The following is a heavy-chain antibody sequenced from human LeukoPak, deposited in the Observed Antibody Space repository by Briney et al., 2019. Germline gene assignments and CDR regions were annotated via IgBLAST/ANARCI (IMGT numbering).Heavy chain of an antibody. CDR3: AKPTYGPGSYLINY. CDR2: IWSDGSNK. V-gene: IGHV3-33*06. D-gene: IGHD3-10*01. CDR1: GFTFSNHG. J-gene: IGHJ4*02. Sequence: GRSLRLSCAASGFTFSNHGMHWVRQAPGKGLEWVAVIWSDGSNKYYADSVKGRFTISRDNSNNTRFLQMNSLRADDTAVYHCAKPTYGPGSYLINYWGQGTLVTVSS.